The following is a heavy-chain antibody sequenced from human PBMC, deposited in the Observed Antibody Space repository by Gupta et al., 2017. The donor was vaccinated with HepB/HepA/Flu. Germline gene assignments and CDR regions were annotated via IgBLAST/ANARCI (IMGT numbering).Heavy chain of an antibody. CDR2: ISGDGSGT. D-gene: IGHD3-22*01. J-gene: IGHJ4*02. Sequence: DVQLLESGGGVLQPGVSRRLSCIRSVFTFDEFALHWVRQRPGKGLERVSVISGDGSGTYYADSVKGRFTISRDNSENSLFLQMNSLTIEDTALYYCVRGRYSYDVSGTFDFWGQGTLVTVSS. CDR1: VFTFDEFA. V-gene: IGHV3-43*02. CDR3: VRGRYSYDVSGTFDF.